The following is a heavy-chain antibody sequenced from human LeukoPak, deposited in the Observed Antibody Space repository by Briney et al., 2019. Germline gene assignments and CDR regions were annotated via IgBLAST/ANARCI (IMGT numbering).Heavy chain of an antibody. J-gene: IGHJ4*02. CDR2: ISGSGGST. CDR1: GFTFSSYA. D-gene: IGHD3-22*01. Sequence: GGSLRLSCAASGFTFSSYAMSWVRQAPGKGLEWVSAISGSGGSTYYADSVKGRFTISRDNSKNTLYLQMNSLRAEDTAVYYCAKMLLLPPRRALPTTYYFDYWGQGTLVTVSS. CDR3: AKMLLLPPRRALPTTYYFDY. V-gene: IGHV3-23*01.